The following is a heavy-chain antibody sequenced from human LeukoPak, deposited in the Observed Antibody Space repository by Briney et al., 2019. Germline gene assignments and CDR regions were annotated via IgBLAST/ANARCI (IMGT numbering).Heavy chain of an antibody. J-gene: IGHJ3*02. CDR3: AKDLLRGYSYGYFAFDI. D-gene: IGHD5-18*01. CDR2: ISGSGGST. V-gene: IGHV3-23*01. Sequence: GGSLRLSCAASGFTFSSYSMNWVRQAPGKGLEWVSAISGSGGSTYYADSVKGRFTISRDNSKNTLYLQMNSLRAEDTAVYYCAKDLLRGYSYGYFAFDIWGQGTMVAVSS. CDR1: GFTFSSYS.